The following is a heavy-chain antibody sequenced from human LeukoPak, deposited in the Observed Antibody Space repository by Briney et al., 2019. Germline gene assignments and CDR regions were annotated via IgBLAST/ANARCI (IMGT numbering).Heavy chain of an antibody. CDR3: AKGVVRTGPDYYFDY. Sequence: GRSLRLSCAASGFTFGAYAMSWVRQAPGKGLEWVSGIGGSGVSTYYADSVKGRFTISRDNSKNTLYVQMNSLRAEDTAVYYCAKGVVRTGPDYYFDYWGQGILVTVSS. CDR2: IGGSGVST. CDR1: GFTFGAYA. V-gene: IGHV3-23*01. D-gene: IGHD3-10*01. J-gene: IGHJ4*02.